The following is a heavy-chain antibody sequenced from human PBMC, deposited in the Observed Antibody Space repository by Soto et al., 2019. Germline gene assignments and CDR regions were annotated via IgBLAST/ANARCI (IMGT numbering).Heavy chain of an antibody. J-gene: IGHJ4*02. D-gene: IGHD6-19*01. CDR3: ARGLGQWLADFDY. CDR2: ISYDGSNK. CDR1: GFTFSSYA. V-gene: IGHV3-30-3*01. Sequence: QVQLVESGGGVVQPGRSLRLSCAASGFTFSSYAMHWVRQAPGEGLEWVAVISYDGSNKYYADSVKGRFTISRDNSKNTLYLQMNSLRAEDTAVYYCARGLGQWLADFDYWGQGTLVTVSS.